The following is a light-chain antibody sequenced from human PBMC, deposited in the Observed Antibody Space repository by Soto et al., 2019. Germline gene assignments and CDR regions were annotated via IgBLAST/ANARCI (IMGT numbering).Light chain of an antibody. J-gene: IGKJ3*01. V-gene: IGKV3-20*01. CDR2: GAS. CDR3: QLYDSSPSFT. CDR1: QSVKSTY. Sequence: EIVLTQSPGTLSLSPGERATLSCRASQSVKSTYLAWYQQKAGQAPRLLIYGASSRATGIPGRFSGSGSGTDFTLTISRLEPEDFTVYYCQLYDSSPSFTFGPGTKVDIK.